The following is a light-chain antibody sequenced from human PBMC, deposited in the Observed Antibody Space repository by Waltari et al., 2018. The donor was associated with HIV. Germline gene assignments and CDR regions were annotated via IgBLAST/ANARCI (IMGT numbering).Light chain of an antibody. V-gene: IGLV1-47*01. CDR1: SSNIGSNY. Sequence: QSVLTQPPSASGTPGQRVTISCSGSSSNIGSNYVSWYQQLPGTAPKLLIYRNNQRPSGVPDRFSGSTSGTSASLAISGLRSEDEADYYCAAWDDSLSVWVFGGGTKLTVL. CDR3: AAWDDSLSVWV. J-gene: IGLJ3*02. CDR2: RNN.